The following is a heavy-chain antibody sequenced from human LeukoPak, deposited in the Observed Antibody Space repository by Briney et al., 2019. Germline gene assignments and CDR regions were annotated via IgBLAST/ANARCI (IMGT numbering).Heavy chain of an antibody. CDR3: ARQGPVAGMFRAFDY. CDR2: IYPGDSDT. D-gene: IGHD6-19*01. V-gene: IGHV5-51*01. Sequence: KGGEPLKISCKGSGYSFTNYWIGWVRQMPGKGLEWMGIIYPGDSDTRYSPSFQGQVTISADKSISTAYLQWSSLKASDTAMYYCARQGPVAGMFRAFDYWGQGTLVTVSS. CDR1: GYSFTNYW. J-gene: IGHJ4*02.